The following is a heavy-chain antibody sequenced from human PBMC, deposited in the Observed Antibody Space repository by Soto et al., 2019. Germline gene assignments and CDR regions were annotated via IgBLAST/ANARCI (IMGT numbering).Heavy chain of an antibody. Sequence: QVQLVQSGAEVKKPGASVKVSCKVSGYTLTELSMHWVRQAPGKGLEWMGGFDPEDGETIYAQKFQGRVTXXEXTXXDTAYMELSSLRSEDTAVYYCATDIHQLELAFFDYWGQGTLVTVSS. CDR2: FDPEDGET. D-gene: IGHD1-1*01. J-gene: IGHJ4*02. CDR1: GYTLTELS. CDR3: ATDIHQLELAFFDY. V-gene: IGHV1-24*01.